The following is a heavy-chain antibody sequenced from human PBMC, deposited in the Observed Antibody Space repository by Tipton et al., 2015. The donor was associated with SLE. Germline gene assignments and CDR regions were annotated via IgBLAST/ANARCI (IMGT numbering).Heavy chain of an antibody. CDR2: INPNSGGT. J-gene: IGHJ4*02. D-gene: IGHD2-2*02. Sequence: QSGPEVKKPGASVKVSCKASGYTFTGYYMHWVRQAPGQGLERMGWINPNSGGTNYAQKFQGRVTMTRDTSISTAYMELSRLRSDDTAVYYCAREETAGVVPAAILDYWGQGTLVTVSS. CDR3: AREETAGVVPAAILDY. V-gene: IGHV1-2*02. CDR1: GYTFTGYY.